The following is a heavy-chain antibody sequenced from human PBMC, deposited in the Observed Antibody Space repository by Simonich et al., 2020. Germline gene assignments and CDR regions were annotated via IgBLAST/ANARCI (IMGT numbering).Heavy chain of an antibody. J-gene: IGHJ6*02. D-gene: IGHD3-10*01. Sequence: QVQLVQSGAEVKKPGASVKVSCKVSGYTLTELSMHWVRQAPGKGLEWMGGFNPEDGETIYAQEFQGRVTMTEDTSTDTAYMELSSLRSDDTAVYYCATRNTMGSGSYYYYYYGMDVWGQGTTVTVSS. V-gene: IGHV1-24*01. CDR2: FNPEDGET. CDR3: ATRNTMGSGSYYYYYYGMDV. CDR1: GYTLTELS.